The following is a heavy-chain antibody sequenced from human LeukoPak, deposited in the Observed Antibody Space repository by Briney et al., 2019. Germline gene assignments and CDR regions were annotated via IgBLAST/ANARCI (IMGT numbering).Heavy chain of an antibody. D-gene: IGHD7-27*01. J-gene: IGHJ3*02. CDR2: ISGSGGST. CDR1: GFAFSSYA. CDR3: AKALTGDDAFDI. Sequence: GGSLRLSCAASGFAFSSYAMSWVRQAPGKGLEWVSAISGSGGSTYYADSVRGRFTISRDNSKNTLYLQMNSLRAEDTAVYYCAKALTGDDAFDIWGQGTMVTVSS. V-gene: IGHV3-23*01.